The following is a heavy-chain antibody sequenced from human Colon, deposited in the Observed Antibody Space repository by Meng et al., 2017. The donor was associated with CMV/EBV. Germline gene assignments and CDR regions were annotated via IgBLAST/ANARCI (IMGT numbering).Heavy chain of an antibody. CDR3: IRENWYYDY. CDR1: GYPFNPYF. V-gene: IGHV1-2*02. J-gene: IGHJ4*02. CDR2: MLPKTGAL. D-gene: IGHD1-1*01. Sequence: QEQSDESGAEVRKPVASVKASCKASGYPFNPYFIHWVRQAPGQGLEWVGCMLPKTGALDYAQKFRGRITLTTDTSITTAYMELSGLTSDDTAVYYCIRENWYYDYWGLGTLVTVSS.